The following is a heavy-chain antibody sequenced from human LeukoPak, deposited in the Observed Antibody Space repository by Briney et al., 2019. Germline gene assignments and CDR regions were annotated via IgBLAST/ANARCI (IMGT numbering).Heavy chain of an antibody. J-gene: IGHJ5*02. D-gene: IGHD4/OR15-4a*01. V-gene: IGHV1-46*01. CDR3: AAGLWWSRIEP. Sequence: GASVKVSCKASGCTFTSYYMHWVRQAPGQGLEWMGIINPSGGSTSYAQKFQGRATMTRDTSTSTVYMELGSLRSEDTAVYYCAAGLWWSRIEPWGQGTLVTVSS. CDR1: GCTFTSYY. CDR2: INPSGGST.